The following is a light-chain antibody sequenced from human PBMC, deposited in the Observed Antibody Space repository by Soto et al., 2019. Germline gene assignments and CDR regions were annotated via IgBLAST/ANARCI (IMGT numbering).Light chain of an antibody. V-gene: IGLV2-8*01. CDR3: SSCSGSDIV. CDR2: EVS. Sequence: QSALTQPPSASGSPGQSVTISCTGTSSDVGACNSVSWYQQHPGKVPKLLISEVSKRPSGVPDRFSGSKSGNTASLTVSGLQAEDEADYYCSSCSGSDIVFGGGTKLTVL. CDR1: SSDVGACNS. J-gene: IGLJ2*01.